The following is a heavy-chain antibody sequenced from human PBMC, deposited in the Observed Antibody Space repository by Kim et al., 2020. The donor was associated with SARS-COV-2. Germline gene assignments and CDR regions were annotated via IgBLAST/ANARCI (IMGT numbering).Heavy chain of an antibody. CDR1: GFTFSSYA. CDR2: ISGPGKI. Sequence: GGSLRLSCAASGFTFSSYAMFWVRQAPGKGLEWVSGISGPGKIYYADSVEGRFTISRDTSKNILYLQMNSLRAEDTALYFCAKGVIRESRLVYWGQGT. D-gene: IGHD3-10*01. V-gene: IGHV3-23*01. J-gene: IGHJ4*02. CDR3: AKGVIRESRLVY.